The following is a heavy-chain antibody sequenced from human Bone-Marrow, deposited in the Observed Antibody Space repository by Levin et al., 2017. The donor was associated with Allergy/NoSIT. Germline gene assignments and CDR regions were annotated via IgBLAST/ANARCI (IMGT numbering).Heavy chain of an antibody. CDR1: CFTFSAFG. CDR3: TRDRGEWGQFYFDY. CDR2: IWYDGSHK. Sequence: LGASLPLSFSSSCFTFSAFGMHWVRQAPGRGLEWVAVIWYDGSHKFYADSVKGRFTISRDNSKNTLYLQMNSLRAEDTAVYYCTRDRGEWGQFYFDYWGQGILVTVSS. J-gene: IGHJ4*02. V-gene: IGHV3-33*01. D-gene: IGHD1-26*01.